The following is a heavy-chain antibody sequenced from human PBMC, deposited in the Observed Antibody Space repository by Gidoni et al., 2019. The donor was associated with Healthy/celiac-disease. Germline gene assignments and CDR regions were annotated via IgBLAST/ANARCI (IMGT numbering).Heavy chain of an antibody. D-gene: IGHD2-2*01. Sequence: EVQLVESGGGLVQPGRSLRLSCAASGFIFDDYALHWVRQATGKGLGCVSGISLNSDTIGYADSVKCRFTISRDNAKNSLYLQMNSLRPEDTALYYCTKDIGYCSSTSCLGFDYWGQGTLVTVSS. J-gene: IGHJ4*02. CDR2: ISLNSDTI. CDR1: GFIFDDYA. V-gene: IGHV3-9*01. CDR3: TKDIGYCSSTSCLGFDY.